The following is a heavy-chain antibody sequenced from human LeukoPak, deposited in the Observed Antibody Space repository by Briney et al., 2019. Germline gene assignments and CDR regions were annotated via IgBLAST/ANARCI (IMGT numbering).Heavy chain of an antibody. CDR3: AREVGLLWFGELLDYYFDY. CDR2: IYYTGSS. J-gene: IGHJ4*02. D-gene: IGHD3-10*01. V-gene: IGHV4-39*07. CDR1: GGSIRSSDDY. Sequence: SETLSLTCSVSGGSIRSSDDYWGFVRQTPGKGLEWMGSIYYTGSSHYNPSLKSRATISVDTSKNQFSLKLTSVTAADTAVYYCAREVGLLWFGELLDYYFDYWGQGTLVTVSS.